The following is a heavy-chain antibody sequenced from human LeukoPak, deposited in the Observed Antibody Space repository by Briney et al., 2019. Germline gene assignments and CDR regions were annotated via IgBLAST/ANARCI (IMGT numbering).Heavy chain of an antibody. Sequence: ASVKVSCKPSGYPFTDYFVHWVRQAPGQGLEWMGWINPNSGGTEYAQKFLGRVTMTRNISISTAYMELSSLRSEDTAVYYCARGFLPNYGMDVWGQGTTVTVSS. CDR1: GYPFTDYF. V-gene: IGHV1-2*02. D-gene: IGHD2/OR15-2a*01. CDR3: ARGFLPNYGMDV. CDR2: INPNSGGT. J-gene: IGHJ6*02.